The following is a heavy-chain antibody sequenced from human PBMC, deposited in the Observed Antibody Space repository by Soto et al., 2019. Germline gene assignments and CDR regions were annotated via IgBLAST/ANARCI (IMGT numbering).Heavy chain of an antibody. CDR2: IKSDGSNI. D-gene: IGHD1-20*01. Sequence: EVQLVESGGGLVQPGGSLRLSCAASGFTFSNHWMHWVRQVPEKGLVWVSRIKSDGSNINYSDSLKGLFTISRDNAKNTLYLQMNSMRADDTAVYFCARGFDITGKATLLFDYWGQGILVTVSS. CDR3: ARGFDITGKATLLFDY. J-gene: IGHJ4*02. CDR1: GFTFSNHW. V-gene: IGHV3-74*01.